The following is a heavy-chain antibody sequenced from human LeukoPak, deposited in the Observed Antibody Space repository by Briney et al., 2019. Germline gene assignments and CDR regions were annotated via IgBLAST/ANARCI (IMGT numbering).Heavy chain of an antibody. CDR2: ISTTSSHL. V-gene: IGHV3-21*01. J-gene: IGHJ5*01. Sequence: GGSLRLSCAGSGFTFSTYDMVWARQAPGKGLEWVSTISTTSSHLYYADSVKGRFTTSRDNAKDSLYLHMSSLRVEDTAVYYCARNFESWGQGTLVTVSS. CDR1: GFTFSTYD. CDR3: ARNFES.